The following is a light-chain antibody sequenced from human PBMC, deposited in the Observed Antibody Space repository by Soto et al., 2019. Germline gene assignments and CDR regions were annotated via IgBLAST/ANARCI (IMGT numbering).Light chain of an antibody. CDR2: GAS. CDR3: LQDYNYPIT. CDR1: QAIRND. Sequence: AIQMTQSPSSLSASVGDRVTITCRASQAIRNDLGWYQQKPGTAPKLLIYGASTLQSGVPSRFSGSGSGTDFTLTISNLQPEDFATYYCLQDYNYPITFGQGTRLEIK. J-gene: IGKJ5*01. V-gene: IGKV1-6*01.